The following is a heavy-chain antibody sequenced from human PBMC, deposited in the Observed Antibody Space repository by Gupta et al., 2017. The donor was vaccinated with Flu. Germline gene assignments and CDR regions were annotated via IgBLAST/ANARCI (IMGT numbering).Heavy chain of an antibody. J-gene: IGHJ6*02. CDR3: ARGGGYCSGGSCYHYYYYGMDV. D-gene: IGHD2-15*01. V-gene: IGHV1-69*01. CDR2: IIPILGTA. Sequence: QVQLVQPGAEVKNPGSFVKISCKASGTTYSRYAISWLRQATCQGLQWMGGIIPILGTANYAQKFQGRVTITADESTSTAYMELSSLRSEDTAVYYCARGGGYCSGGSCYHYYYYGMDVWVQGTTVTVSS. CDR1: GTTYSRYA.